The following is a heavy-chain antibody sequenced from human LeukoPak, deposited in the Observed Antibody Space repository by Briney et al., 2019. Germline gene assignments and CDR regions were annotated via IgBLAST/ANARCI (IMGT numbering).Heavy chain of an antibody. J-gene: IGHJ6*04. CDR1: GGTFSSYA. V-gene: IGHV1-69*05. D-gene: IGHD3-22*01. Sequence: SVKVSCKASGGTFSSYAISWVRQAPGQGLEWMGGIIPIFGTANYAQKFQGRVTITTDESTSTAYMELSSLRSDDTAVYYCARAHYASSNIKVPFDVWGKGTTVTVSS. CDR2: IIPIFGTA. CDR3: ARAHYASSNIKVPFDV.